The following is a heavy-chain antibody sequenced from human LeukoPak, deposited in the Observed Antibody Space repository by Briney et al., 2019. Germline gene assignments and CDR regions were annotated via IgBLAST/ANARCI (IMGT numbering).Heavy chain of an antibody. CDR1: GFTFDDYA. J-gene: IGHJ6*02. CDR2: ISWNSGSI. CDR3: AKEPEYSSSLGYYYYYGMDV. V-gene: IGHV3-9*01. D-gene: IGHD6-6*01. Sequence: GGSLRLSCAASGFTFDDYAMHWVRQAPGKGLEWVSGISWNSGSIGYADSVKGRFTISRDNAKNSLYLQMNSLRAEDTALYYCAKEPEYSSSLGYYYYYGMDVWGQGTTVTVSS.